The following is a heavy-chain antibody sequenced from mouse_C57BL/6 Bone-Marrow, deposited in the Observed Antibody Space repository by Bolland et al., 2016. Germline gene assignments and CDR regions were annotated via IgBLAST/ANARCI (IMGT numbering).Heavy chain of an antibody. Sequence: SKSNNYATYYADSVKDRFTISRDDSESMLYLQMNNLKTEDTDMYYCVRPDGYYAMDYWGQGT. V-gene: IGHV10-1*01. CDR3: VRPDGYYAMDY. CDR2: SKSNNYAT. J-gene: IGHJ4*01. D-gene: IGHD2-3*01.